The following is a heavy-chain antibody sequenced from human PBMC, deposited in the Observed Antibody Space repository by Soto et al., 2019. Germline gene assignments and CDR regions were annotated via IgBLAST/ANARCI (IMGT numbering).Heavy chain of an antibody. CDR1: GFTFSSYA. V-gene: IGHV3-23*01. J-gene: IGHJ4*02. Sequence: PGGSLRLSCAASGFTFSSYAMSWVRQAPGKGLEWVSAISGSGGSTYYADSVKGRFTISGDNSKNTLYLQMNSLRAEDTAVYYCARTVRGVFYFDYWGQGTLVTVSS. CDR3: ARTVRGVFYFDY. D-gene: IGHD3-10*01. CDR2: ISGSGGST.